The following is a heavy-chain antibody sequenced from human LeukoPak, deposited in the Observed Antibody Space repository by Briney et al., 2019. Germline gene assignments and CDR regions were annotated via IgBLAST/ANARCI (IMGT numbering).Heavy chain of an antibody. V-gene: IGHV3-23*01. CDR3: AKSVAAADTRYYYYGMDV. D-gene: IGHD6-13*01. J-gene: IGHJ6*02. Sequence: PGGSLRLSCAASGFTFSSYAMSWVRQAPGKGLEWVSAISGSGGSTYYADSVKGRFTISRDNSKNTLYLQMNSLRAEDTAVYYCAKSVAAADTRYYYYGMDVWGQGTTVTVSS. CDR2: ISGSGGST. CDR1: GFTFSSYA.